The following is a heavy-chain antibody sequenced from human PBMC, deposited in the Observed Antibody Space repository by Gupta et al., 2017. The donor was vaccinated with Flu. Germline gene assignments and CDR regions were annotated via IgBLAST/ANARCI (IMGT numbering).Heavy chain of an antibody. Sequence: EVQLLESGGGLVQPGGSLRLSCAASGFPFSSYAMSWVRQAPGKGLEWVSAISGSGGSTYYADSVKGRFTISRDNSKNTLYLQMNSLRAEDTAVYYCARGMCSSTSCYPLSYWGQGTLVTVSS. CDR3: ARGMCSSTSCYPLSY. CDR2: ISGSGGST. J-gene: IGHJ4*02. D-gene: IGHD2-2*01. V-gene: IGHV3-23*01. CDR1: GFPFSSYA.